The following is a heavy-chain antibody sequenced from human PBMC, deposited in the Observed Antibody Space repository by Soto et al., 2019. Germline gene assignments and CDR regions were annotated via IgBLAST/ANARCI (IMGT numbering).Heavy chain of an antibody. CDR3: ARYNWNYYQEYYFDY. Sequence: SETLSLTCTVSGGSISSYYWSWIRQPPGKGLEWIGYIYYSGSTNYNPSLKSRVTISVDTSKNQFSLKLSSVTAADTAVYYCARYNWNYYQEYYFDYWGQGTLVTVSS. D-gene: IGHD1-7*01. J-gene: IGHJ4*02. CDR1: GGSISSYY. CDR2: IYYSGST. V-gene: IGHV4-59*01.